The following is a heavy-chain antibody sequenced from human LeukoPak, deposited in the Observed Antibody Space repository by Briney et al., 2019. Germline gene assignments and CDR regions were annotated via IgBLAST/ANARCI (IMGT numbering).Heavy chain of an antibody. CDR3: AREDGSYYDY. CDR2: IFHTGST. V-gene: IGHV4-38-2*02. J-gene: IGHJ4*02. CDR1: GDSISSGNY. D-gene: IGHD1-26*01. Sequence: SETLSLTCTVSGDSISSGNYWGWIRQPPGKGLEWIGSIFHTGSTYYNLSLKSRVTISVDTSKNQFSLRLSSVTAADTAVYYCAREDGSYYDYWGQGTLVTVSS.